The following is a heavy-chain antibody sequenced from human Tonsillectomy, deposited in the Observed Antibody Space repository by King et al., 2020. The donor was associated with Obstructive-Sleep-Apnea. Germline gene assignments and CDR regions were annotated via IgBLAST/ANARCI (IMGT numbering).Heavy chain of an antibody. Sequence: VQLQESGPGLVKPSQTLSLTCTVSGGSISSGGYYLSWIRQHPGNGLEWIGYIYYSGSTYYNPSLKSRVTISVDTSKNQFSLNLSSVTAADTAVYYCARDRGGAMGWYFDLWGRGTLVTVSS. J-gene: IGHJ2*01. CDR3: ARDRGGAMGWYFDL. CDR1: GGSISSGGYY. D-gene: IGHD3-16*01. V-gene: IGHV4-31*03. CDR2: IYYSGST.